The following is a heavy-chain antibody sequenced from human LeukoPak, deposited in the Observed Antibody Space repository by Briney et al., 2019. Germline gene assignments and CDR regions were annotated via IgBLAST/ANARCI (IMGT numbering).Heavy chain of an antibody. Sequence: SETLSLTCTVSGGSISSYYWSWIRQPPGKGLEWIGYIYYSGSTYYNPSLKSRVTISVDTSKNQFSLKLSSVTAADTAVYYCARDRSGYYTWGPFDYWGQGTLVTVSS. CDR3: ARDRSGYYTWGPFDY. V-gene: IGHV4-59*12. CDR1: GGSISSYY. CDR2: IYYSGST. J-gene: IGHJ4*02. D-gene: IGHD3-3*01.